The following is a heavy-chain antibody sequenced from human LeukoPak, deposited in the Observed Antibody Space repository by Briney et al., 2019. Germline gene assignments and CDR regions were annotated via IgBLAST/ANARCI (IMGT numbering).Heavy chain of an antibody. D-gene: IGHD2-2*01. CDR2: ISYDGSNK. CDR3: TREGRFKAQHLFDY. V-gene: IGHV3-30*04. CDR1: GFTFSNYA. J-gene: IGHJ4*02. Sequence: GGSLRLSCAASGFTFSNYALHWVRQAPGKGLEWVAVISYDGSNKFYADSVRGRFTISRDNSKNTLFLQMNSLRPEDTAVYYCTREGRFKAQHLFDYWGQGTMVTVSS.